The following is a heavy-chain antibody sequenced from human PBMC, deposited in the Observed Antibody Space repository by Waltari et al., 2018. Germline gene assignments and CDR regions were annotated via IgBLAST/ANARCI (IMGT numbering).Heavy chain of an antibody. V-gene: IGHV4-59*01. J-gene: IGHJ5*02. Sequence: GSTNYNPSLKSRVTISVDTSKNQFSLKLSSVTAADTAVYYCARDKNLSRSYSSSWYGRGTRKHSWFDPWGQGTLVTVSS. CDR3: ARDKNLSRSYSSSWYGRGTRKHSWFDP. D-gene: IGHD6-13*01. CDR2: GST.